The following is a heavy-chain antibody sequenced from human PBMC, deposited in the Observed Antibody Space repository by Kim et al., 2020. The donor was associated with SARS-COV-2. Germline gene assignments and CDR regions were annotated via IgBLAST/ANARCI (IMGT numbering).Heavy chain of an antibody. Sequence: GGSLRLSCAASGFTFSSCAIHWVRQAPGKGLEWVAVISYDGSNKNYADSVKGRYTISRDNSKNTLYLQMNSLRAEDTALYDCARDPWSRLRGLTYSYYGMAVWGQGTTVTVSS. CDR1: GFTFSSCA. CDR2: ISYDGSNK. V-gene: IGHV3-30-3*01. CDR3: ARDPWSRLRGLTYSYYGMAV. D-gene: IGHD2-15*01. J-gene: IGHJ6*02.